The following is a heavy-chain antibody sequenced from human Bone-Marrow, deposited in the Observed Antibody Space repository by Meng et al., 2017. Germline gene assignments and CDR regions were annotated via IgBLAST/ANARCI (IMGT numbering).Heavy chain of an antibody. CDR1: GYTCPDYW. D-gene: IGHD6-13*01. CDR2: INPKSGDT. V-gene: IGHV1-2*06. Sequence: PVEAGAEVKKPGASVKVSCKASGYTCPDYWLHWVRRAPGQGLEWMGRINPKSGDTHYAQRFQGRVTMTGDTSISTAYMELSGLRSDDTAMYYCARDEDISAAGKLFGDYWGQGTLVTVSS. CDR3: ARDEDISAAGKLFGDY. J-gene: IGHJ4*02.